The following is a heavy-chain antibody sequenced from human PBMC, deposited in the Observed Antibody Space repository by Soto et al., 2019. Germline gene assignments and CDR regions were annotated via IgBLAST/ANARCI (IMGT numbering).Heavy chain of an antibody. J-gene: IGHJ5*02. V-gene: IGHV1-69*02. CDR1: GGTFSSYT. D-gene: IGHD5-12*01. Sequence: ASVKVSCKASGGTFSSYTISWVRQAPGQGLEWMGRIIPILGIANYAQKFQGRVTITADKSTSTAYMELSSLRSEDTAVYYCARVAEDGYDYNWFDPWGQGTLVTVSS. CDR3: ARVAEDGYDYNWFDP. CDR2: IIPILGIA.